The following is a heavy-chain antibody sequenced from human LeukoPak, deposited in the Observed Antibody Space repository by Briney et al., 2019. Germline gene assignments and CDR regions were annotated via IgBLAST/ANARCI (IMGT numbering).Heavy chain of an antibody. V-gene: IGHV3-21*01. CDR3: ARDPGGYSGVYFDY. D-gene: IGHD5-12*01. J-gene: IGHJ4*02. CDR2: ISSSSSYI. Sequence: GGSLRLSCAASGFTFSSYSMNWVRQAPGKGLEWDSSISSSSSYIYYADSVKGRFTISRDNAKNSLYLQMNSLRAEDTAVYYCARDPGGYSGVYFDYWGQGTLVTVSS. CDR1: GFTFSSYS.